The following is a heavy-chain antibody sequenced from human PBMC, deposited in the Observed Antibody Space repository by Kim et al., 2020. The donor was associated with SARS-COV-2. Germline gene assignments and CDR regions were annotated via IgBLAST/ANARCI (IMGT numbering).Heavy chain of an antibody. V-gene: IGHV1-2*04. D-gene: IGHD6-19*01. J-gene: IGHJ3*02. CDR2: INPNSGGT. CDR1: GYTFTGYY. Sequence: ASVKVSCKASGYTFTGYYMHWVRQAPGQGLEWMGWINPNSGGTNYAQKFQGWVTMTRDTSISTAYMELSRLRSDDTAVYYCARGGRGGIAVAIDAFDIWGQETMVTVSS. CDR3: ARGGRGGIAVAIDAFDI.